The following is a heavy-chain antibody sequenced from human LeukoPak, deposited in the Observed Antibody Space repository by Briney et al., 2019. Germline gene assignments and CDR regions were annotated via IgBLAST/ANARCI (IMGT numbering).Heavy chain of an antibody. V-gene: IGHV3-21*01. D-gene: IGHD3-3*01. CDR3: AGTIFGEAHPFDY. CDR1: GFTFSSYS. CDR2: ISSSSSYI. J-gene: IGHJ4*02. Sequence: GGSLRLSCAASGFTFSSYSMNWVRQAPGKGLEWVSSISSSSSYIYYADSVKGRFTISRDNAKNSLYLQMNSLRAEDTAVYYCAGTIFGEAHPFDYWGQGTLVTVSS.